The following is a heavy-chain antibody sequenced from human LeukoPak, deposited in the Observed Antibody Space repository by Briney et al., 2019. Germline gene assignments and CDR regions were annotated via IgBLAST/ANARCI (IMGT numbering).Heavy chain of an antibody. V-gene: IGHV4-34*01. CDR3: ARGLTSSSWYSVVY. D-gene: IGHD6-13*01. Sequence: PSETLSLTCAVYGGSFSGYYWSWIRQPPGKGLEWIGEINHSGSTNYIPSLKSRVTISVDTSKNQFSLKLSSVTAADTAVYYCARGLTSSSWYSVVYWGQGTLVTVSS. CDR2: INHSGST. CDR1: GGSFSGYY. J-gene: IGHJ4*02.